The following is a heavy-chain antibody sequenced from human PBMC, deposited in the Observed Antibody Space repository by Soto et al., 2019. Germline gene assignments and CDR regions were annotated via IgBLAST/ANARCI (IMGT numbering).Heavy chain of an antibody. CDR1: GGSISSGTYY. Sequence: QLRLQESGPGLVKPSETLSLTCTVSGGSISSGTYYWGWIRPPPGKGLEWVWSISYRRSTHYNPTLKSRVTISVDTAKNQCSLKLTSVTAADTAVYYGASPELKYISGWYVNGMDVWGQGTTGTVSS. CDR3: ASPELKYISGWYVNGMDV. D-gene: IGHD6-19*01. CDR2: ISYRRST. J-gene: IGHJ6*02. V-gene: IGHV4-39*01.